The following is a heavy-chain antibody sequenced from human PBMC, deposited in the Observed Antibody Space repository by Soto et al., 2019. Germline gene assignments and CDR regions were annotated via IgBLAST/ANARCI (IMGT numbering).Heavy chain of an antibody. CDR3: ARERVTIFGVVTPDAFDI. D-gene: IGHD3-3*01. CDR2: IKQDGSEK. Sequence: GGSLRLSCAASGFTFSSYWMSWVRQAPGKGLEWVANIKQDGSEKYYVDSVKGRFTISRDNAKNSLYLQMNSLRAEDTAVYYCARERVTIFGVVTPDAFDIWGQGTMVTVSS. V-gene: IGHV3-7*01. J-gene: IGHJ3*02. CDR1: GFTFSSYW.